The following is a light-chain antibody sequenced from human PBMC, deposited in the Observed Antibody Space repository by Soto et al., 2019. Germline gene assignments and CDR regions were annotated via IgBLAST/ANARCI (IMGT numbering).Light chain of an antibody. CDR3: QQYNNWPGT. Sequence: EIVMTQSPATLSVSPGERATLSCRASQSVSSKLAWYQQKPGQAPRLLIYGASTRATGIPARFSGSGSGTEFTLTISSLQSEDFAVYYCQQYNNWPGTFGQGTKWKSN. CDR2: GAS. CDR1: QSVSSK. J-gene: IGKJ1*01. V-gene: IGKV3-15*01.